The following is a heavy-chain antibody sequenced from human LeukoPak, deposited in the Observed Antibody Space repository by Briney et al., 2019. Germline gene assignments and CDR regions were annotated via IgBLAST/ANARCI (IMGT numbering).Heavy chain of an antibody. J-gene: IGHJ4*02. V-gene: IGHV1-69*02. CDR3: ARRDEIAVAGPFDY. Sequence: SVKVSCKASGYTFTSHSISWVRQAPGQGLEWMGRIIPILGIANYAQKFQGRVTITADKSTSTAYMELSSLRSEDTAVYYCARRDEIAVAGPFDYWGQGTLVTVSS. CDR1: GYTFTSHS. D-gene: IGHD6-19*01. CDR2: IIPILGIA.